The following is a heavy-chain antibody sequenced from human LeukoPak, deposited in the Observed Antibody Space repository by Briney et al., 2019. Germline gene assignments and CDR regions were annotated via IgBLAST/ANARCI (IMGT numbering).Heavy chain of an antibody. CDR3: ASSAAARYGLWYFDL. D-gene: IGHD6-13*01. V-gene: IGHV4-59*08. CDR1: GDSISSYY. J-gene: IGHJ2*01. CDR2: IYSSGNT. Sequence: PSETLSLTCTVSGDSISSYYWSWIRQPPGKGLEWIGYIYSSGNTNDNPSLKSRVTISIDTSTNQFSLKLSSVTAADTAVYYCASSAAARYGLWYFDLWGRGTLVTVSS.